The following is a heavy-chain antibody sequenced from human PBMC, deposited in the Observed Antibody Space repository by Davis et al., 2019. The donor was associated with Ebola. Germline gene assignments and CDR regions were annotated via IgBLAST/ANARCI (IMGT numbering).Heavy chain of an antibody. D-gene: IGHD5-18*01. CDR1: GFTFINYW. J-gene: IGHJ6*04. CDR2: ANSDGSTT. CDR3: SREVRGGFSPMDL. V-gene: IGHV3-74*01. Sequence: GESLKISCAASGFTFINYWMHWVRQAPGKGLEWVSRANSDGSTTGYGDSVKGRFTISRDNARNTLYLQMNSLRAEDTAAYYCSREVRGGFSPMDLWGTGTTVTVSS.